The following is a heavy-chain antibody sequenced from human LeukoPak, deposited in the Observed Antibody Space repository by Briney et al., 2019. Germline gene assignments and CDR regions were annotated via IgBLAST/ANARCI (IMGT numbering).Heavy chain of an antibody. CDR3: AKDAGRSDVDYFDY. Sequence: GGSLRLSCAASGFTFSSYAMSWVRQVPGKGLEWVSAISDSGGNTYYADFVRGRFTIYRDNSKNTLYLQMNSLRAEDTAMYFCAKDAGRSDVDYFDYWGQGTLVTVSS. CDR1: GFTFSSYA. D-gene: IGHD1-26*01. V-gene: IGHV3-23*01. CDR2: ISDSGGNT. J-gene: IGHJ4*02.